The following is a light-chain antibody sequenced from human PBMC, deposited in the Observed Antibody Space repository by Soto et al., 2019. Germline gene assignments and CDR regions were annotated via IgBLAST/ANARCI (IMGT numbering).Light chain of an antibody. CDR2: KDD. J-gene: IGLJ1*01. CDR1: KLGDKY. CDR3: QAWDSSTGV. Sequence: SYELTQPPSVSVSPGQTASITCSGHKLGDKYACWYQQKSGQSPVLVIYKDDKRPSGIPKRFSGSNSGDTATLTISGTQAMDEADYYCQAWDSSTGVFGSGTKLTVL. V-gene: IGLV3-1*01.